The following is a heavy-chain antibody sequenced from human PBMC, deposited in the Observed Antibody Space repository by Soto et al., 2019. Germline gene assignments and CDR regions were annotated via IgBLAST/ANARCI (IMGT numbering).Heavy chain of an antibody. CDR1: GGTFSSYA. V-gene: IGHV1-69*13. J-gene: IGHJ3*02. CDR3: ARHSPIMITFGGVIVDTNDPDAFDI. CDR2: IIPIFGTA. Sequence: SVKVSCKASGGTFSSYAISWVRQAPGQGLEWMGGIIPIFGTANYAQKFQGRVTITADESTSTAYMELSSLRSEDTAVYYCARHSPIMITFGGVIVDTNDPDAFDIWGQGTMVTVSS. D-gene: IGHD3-16*02.